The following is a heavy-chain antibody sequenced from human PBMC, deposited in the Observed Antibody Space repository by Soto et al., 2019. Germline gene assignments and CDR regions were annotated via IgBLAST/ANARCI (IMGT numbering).Heavy chain of an antibody. Sequence: PSETLSLTWSVSGGSSSSGDYYWSWIRQPPGKGLEWIGYIYYSGSTYYNPSLKSRVTISVDTSKNQFSLKLSSVTAADTAVYYCARVTRLFYYYGMDVWGQGTTVTVSS. CDR1: GGSSSSGDYY. V-gene: IGHV4-30-4*01. CDR3: ARVTRLFYYYGMDV. J-gene: IGHJ6*02. CDR2: IYYSGST.